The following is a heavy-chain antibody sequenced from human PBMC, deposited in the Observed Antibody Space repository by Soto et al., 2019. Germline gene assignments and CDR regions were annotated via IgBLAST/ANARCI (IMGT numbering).Heavy chain of an antibody. Sequence: GGSLRLSCAASGFTFSSYAMSWVRQPPGKGLEWVSAISGSGGSTYYADSVKGRFTISRDNTKNTLYLQMNSLRAEDTAVYYCAEDQDYVWGSSAFDIWGQGTMVTVSS. CDR2: ISGSGGST. V-gene: IGHV3-23*01. CDR3: AEDQDYVWGSSAFDI. CDR1: GFTFSSYA. J-gene: IGHJ3*02. D-gene: IGHD3-16*01.